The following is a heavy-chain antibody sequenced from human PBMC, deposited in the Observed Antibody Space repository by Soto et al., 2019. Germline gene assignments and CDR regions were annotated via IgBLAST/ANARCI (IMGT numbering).Heavy chain of an antibody. CDR3: ARLFCSTTTCESWFDP. J-gene: IGHJ5*02. CDR2: IDPSDSHT. Sequence: GESLKISCTGFGYTFTTFWISWVRQMPGKGLEWMGSIDPSDSHTNYSPSFQGHVTLSVVKSISTAYLQWGSLKASDTAMYYCARLFCSTTTCESWFDPWGQGTLVSVSS. D-gene: IGHD2-2*01. CDR1: GYTFTTFW. V-gene: IGHV5-10-1*01.